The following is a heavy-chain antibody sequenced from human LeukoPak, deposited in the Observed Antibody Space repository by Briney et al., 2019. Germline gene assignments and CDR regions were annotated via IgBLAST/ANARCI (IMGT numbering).Heavy chain of an antibody. V-gene: IGHV4-4*02. J-gene: IGHJ6*02. Sequence: NASGTLSLTCAVFVDSISSSKWWSWVRQAPGKGLEWIGEIHPGGSTSYNPSLKSRVTISIDKSKNQFSLNLSSVTAADTAVYYCAREACRRCRDTAMVRLYGMDVWGQGTTVTVSS. CDR2: IHPGGST. CDR1: VDSISSSKW. CDR3: AREACRRCRDTAMVRLYGMDV. D-gene: IGHD5-18*01.